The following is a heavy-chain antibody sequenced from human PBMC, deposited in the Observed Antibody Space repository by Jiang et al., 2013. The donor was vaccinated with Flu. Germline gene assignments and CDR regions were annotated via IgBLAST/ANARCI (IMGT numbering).Heavy chain of an antibody. J-gene: IGHJ5*02. CDR2: IYYSGST. D-gene: IGHD1-26*01. Sequence: EWIGYIYYSGSTNYNPSLKSRVTISVDTSKNQFSLKLTSVTAADTAVYYCARESGTNVWFDPWGQGTLVTVSS. CDR3: ARESGTNVWFDP. V-gene: IGHV4-59*01.